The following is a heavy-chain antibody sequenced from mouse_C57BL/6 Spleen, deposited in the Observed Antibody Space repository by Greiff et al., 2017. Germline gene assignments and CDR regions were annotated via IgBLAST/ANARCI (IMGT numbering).Heavy chain of an antibody. CDR3: ATNYGRSEKDYSDY. V-gene: IGHV1-52*01. CDR1: GYTFTSYW. D-gene: IGHD1-1*01. CDR2: IDPSGGET. Sequence: QVQLQQPGAELVRPGSSVKMSCKASGYTFTSYWMTWVKQRPIQGLEWIGNIDPSGGETNYNQKFKGKATLTVDKSSSTAYMQLSSLPSEDSAFEYCATNYGRSEKDYSDYWGQGTTLTVSS. J-gene: IGHJ2*01.